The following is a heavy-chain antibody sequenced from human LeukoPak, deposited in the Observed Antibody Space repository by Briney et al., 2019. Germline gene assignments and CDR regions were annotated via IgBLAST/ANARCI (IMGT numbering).Heavy chain of an antibody. CDR3: ARGRTYDFWSGLGRDWFDP. D-gene: IGHD3-3*01. CDR1: GYTFTSYD. Sequence: GASVKVSCKASGYTFTSYDINWVRQATGQGLEWMGWMNPNSGNTAYAQKFQGRVTMTRNTSISTAYMELSSLRSEDTAVYYCARGRTYDFWSGLGRDWFDPWGQGTLVTVSS. CDR2: MNPNSGNT. J-gene: IGHJ5*02. V-gene: IGHV1-8*01.